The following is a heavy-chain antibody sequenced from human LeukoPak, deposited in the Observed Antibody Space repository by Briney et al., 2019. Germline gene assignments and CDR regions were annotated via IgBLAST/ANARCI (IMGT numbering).Heavy chain of an antibody. CDR3: AKVIRTTVVTTAFDY. D-gene: IGHD4-23*01. V-gene: IGHV3-30*18. J-gene: IGHJ4*02. CDR2: ISYDGSNK. CDR1: GFTFSSYG. Sequence: GRSLRLSCAASGFTFSSYGMHWVRQAPGKGLEWVAVISYDGSNKYYADSVKGRFTISRDNSKNTLYLQMNSLRAEDTAVYYCAKVIRTTVVTTAFDYWGQGTLVTVSS.